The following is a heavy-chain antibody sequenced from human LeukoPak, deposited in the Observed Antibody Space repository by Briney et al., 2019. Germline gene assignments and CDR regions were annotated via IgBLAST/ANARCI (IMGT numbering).Heavy chain of an antibody. D-gene: IGHD3-16*02. V-gene: IGHV3-7*01. CDR1: GFTFSSYW. CDR3: ARSSDYDYVWGSYRPDY. Sequence: GGSLRLSCAASGFTFSSYWMSWVRQAPGKGLEWVANIKQDGSEKYYVASVKGRFTISRDNAKNSLYLQMNSLRAEDTAVYYCARSSDYDYVWGSYRPDYWGQGTLVTVSS. CDR2: IKQDGSEK. J-gene: IGHJ4*02.